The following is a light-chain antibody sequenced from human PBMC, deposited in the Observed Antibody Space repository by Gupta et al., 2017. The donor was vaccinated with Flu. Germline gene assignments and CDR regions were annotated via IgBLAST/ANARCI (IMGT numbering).Light chain of an antibody. V-gene: IGKV1-39*01. CDR1: QSISSY. CDR3: QQSYTTPLT. CDR2: SAS. J-gene: IGKJ4*01. Sequence: DIQMTQSPSSLSAYVGDRVTITCRASQSISSYLNWYQQTPGKAPKFLIYSASNLQSGVSSRVSGSGSGTDFTLTISSLQPEDFATYYCQQSYTTPLTFGGGTKVEIK.